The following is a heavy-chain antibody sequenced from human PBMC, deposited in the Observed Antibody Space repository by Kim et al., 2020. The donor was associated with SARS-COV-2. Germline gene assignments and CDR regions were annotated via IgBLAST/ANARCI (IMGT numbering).Heavy chain of an antibody. CDR1: GFTFSDYY. Sequence: GGSLRLSCAASGFTFSDYYMSWVRQAPGKGLEWVSSISSSSSYTNYADSVKGRFTISRDNAKNTLYLQMNSLRAEDTAVYYCARDVDTAMVPYYYYGMDVWGQGTTVTISS. J-gene: IGHJ6*02. CDR2: ISSSSSYT. D-gene: IGHD5-18*01. V-gene: IGHV3-11*06. CDR3: ARDVDTAMVPYYYYGMDV.